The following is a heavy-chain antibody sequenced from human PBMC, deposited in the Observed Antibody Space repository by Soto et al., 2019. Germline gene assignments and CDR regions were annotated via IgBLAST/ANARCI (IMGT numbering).Heavy chain of an antibody. CDR2: ISSSSSYI. CDR1: GFTFSSYS. J-gene: IGHJ4*02. CDR3: AREIQTYYYDSSGPIDY. Sequence: EVQLVESGGGLVKPGGSLRLSCAASGFTFSSYSMNWVRQAPGKGLEWVSSISSSSSYIYYADSVKGRFTISRDNAKNSLYLQMNSLRAEDTAVYYCAREIQTYYYDSSGPIDYWGQGTLVTVSS. D-gene: IGHD3-22*01. V-gene: IGHV3-21*01.